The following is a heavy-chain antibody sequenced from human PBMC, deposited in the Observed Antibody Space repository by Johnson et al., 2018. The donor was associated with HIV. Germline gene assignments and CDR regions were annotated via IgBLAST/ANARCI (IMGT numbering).Heavy chain of an antibody. CDR3: AKGRAQHLDGGAFDI. Sequence: QVHLVESGGGVVQPGRSLRLSCAASGFTFSSYGMHWVRQAPGKGLEWVTVISYDGSNKYYADSVKGRFTISRDNSKNTLFLQMNSLGPEDTAVYYCAKGRAQHLDGGAFDIWGQGTMVTVSS. V-gene: IGHV3-30*18. CDR2: ISYDGSNK. J-gene: IGHJ3*02. CDR1: GFTFSSYG. D-gene: IGHD6-13*01.